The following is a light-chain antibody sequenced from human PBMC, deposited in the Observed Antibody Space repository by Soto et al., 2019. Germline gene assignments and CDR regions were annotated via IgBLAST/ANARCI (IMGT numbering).Light chain of an antibody. Sequence: EIVLTQSPGTLSLSPGESATLSCRASQSLSSTYLAWYQQKPGQAPRLLIYGASSRATGIRDRFSGSGSGTDFTLTISRLEPEDFAVYYCQQYVTSPRTFGQGTKVEIK. CDR1: QSLSSTY. CDR3: QQYVTSPRT. CDR2: GAS. V-gene: IGKV3-20*01. J-gene: IGKJ1*01.